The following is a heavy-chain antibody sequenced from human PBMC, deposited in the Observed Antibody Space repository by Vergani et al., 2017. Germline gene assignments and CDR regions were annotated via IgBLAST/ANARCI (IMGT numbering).Heavy chain of an antibody. D-gene: IGHD3-22*01. V-gene: IGHV2-26*01. CDR1: GFSFSSATMG. CDR3: ARLHGPSGYYDFDY. J-gene: IGHJ4*02. Sequence: QVTLKESGPVLVKPTETLTLTCTLSGFSFSSATMGVSWIRQPPGKALEWLAHIFSNDEKSYSTSLKSRLTISKDTSKNQVVLTMTNMDPVDTATYYCARLHGPSGYYDFDYWGQGILVTVSS. CDR2: IFSNDEK.